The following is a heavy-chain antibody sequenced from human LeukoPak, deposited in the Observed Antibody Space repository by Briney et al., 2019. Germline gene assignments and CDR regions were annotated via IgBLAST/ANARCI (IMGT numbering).Heavy chain of an antibody. V-gene: IGHV1-2*02. Sequence: ASVKVSCKASGYTFTGYYMHWVRQAPGQGLEWMGWINPNSGGTNYAQKFQGRVTMTWDTSLSTAYMELSRLRSDDTAVYYCARGGLEYSSGCYKVDYWGQGTLVTVSS. CDR1: GYTFTGYY. CDR2: INPNSGGT. D-gene: IGHD6-19*01. CDR3: ARGGLEYSSGCYKVDY. J-gene: IGHJ4*02.